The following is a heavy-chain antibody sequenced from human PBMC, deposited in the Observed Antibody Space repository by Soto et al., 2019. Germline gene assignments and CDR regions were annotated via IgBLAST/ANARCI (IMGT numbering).Heavy chain of an antibody. J-gene: IGHJ4*02. CDR1: GFTFSSYA. V-gene: IGHV3-30-3*01. Sequence: QVQLVESGGAVVQPGRSLRLFCAASGFTFSSYALHWVRQSPGKGLKWVAAISYDGGNEDYADSVKGRFTISRDNSRDMVYLQMNSLRREDTAVYFCARGYSSTSVIDYWGQGTLVAVSS. D-gene: IGHD6-6*01. CDR2: ISYDGGNE. CDR3: ARGYSSTSVIDY.